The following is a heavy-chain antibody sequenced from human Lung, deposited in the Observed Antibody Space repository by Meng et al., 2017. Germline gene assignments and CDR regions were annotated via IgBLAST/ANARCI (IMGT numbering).Heavy chain of an antibody. Sequence: QVQLHQWAPGLLKPSEPLSLTCVVSGGSFSDYYWSWIRQPPGKGLEWIGEINHSGSTNYNPSLENRATISVDTSQNNLSLKLSSVTAADSAVYYCARGPTTMAHDFDYWGQGTLVTVSS. CDR1: GGSFSDYY. CDR3: ARGPTTMAHDFDY. D-gene: IGHD4-11*01. V-gene: IGHV4-34*01. CDR2: INHSGST. J-gene: IGHJ4*02.